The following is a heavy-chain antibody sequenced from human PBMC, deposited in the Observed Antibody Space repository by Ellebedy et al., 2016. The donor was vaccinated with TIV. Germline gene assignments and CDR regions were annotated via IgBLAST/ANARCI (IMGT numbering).Heavy chain of an antibody. V-gene: IGHV1-18*01. CDR1: GYTFTSFG. CDR3: ARVGGGYSGGDEY. CDR2: ISADNGDT. D-gene: IGHD5-12*01. J-gene: IGHJ4*02. Sequence: ASVKVSCKAFGYTFTSFGISWVRQAPGQGLEWMGWISADNGDTNYAQKTQGRVTMTTDTSTATAYMDLRSLRSDDTAVYYRARVGGGYSGGDEYWGQGTLVAVSS.